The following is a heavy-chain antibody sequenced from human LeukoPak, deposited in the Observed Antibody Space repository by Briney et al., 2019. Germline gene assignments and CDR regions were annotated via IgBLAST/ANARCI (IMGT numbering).Heavy chain of an antibody. V-gene: IGHV3-7*04. J-gene: IGHJ4*02. Sequence: GGTLRLSCVASGFPFSSYWMTWVRQAPGKGLEWVANIKQDGSKKSYVDSVKGRFTISRDNAKNSLYLQMNSLRAGDTAIYYCTRVGYIDEGIDYWGQGTLVTVSS. CDR1: GFPFSSYW. D-gene: IGHD5-24*01. CDR2: IKQDGSKK. CDR3: TRVGYIDEGIDY.